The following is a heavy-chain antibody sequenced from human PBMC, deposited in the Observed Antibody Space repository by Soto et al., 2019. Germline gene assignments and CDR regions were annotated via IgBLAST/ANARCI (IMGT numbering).Heavy chain of an antibody. J-gene: IGHJ5*02. V-gene: IGHV4-39*01. CDR3: ARPEGGYGSGYSWFDP. CDR1: GVSIHISHSF. D-gene: IGHD5-12*01. CDR2: VYHTGST. Sequence: DTLSLTCPIAGVSIHISHSFWAWFRQPPGKGLQFIASVYHTGSTYYNPSLKSRVIISLDTSKNQFSLKLSSVTAADTALYYCARPEGGYGSGYSWFDPWGQGTRVTVSS.